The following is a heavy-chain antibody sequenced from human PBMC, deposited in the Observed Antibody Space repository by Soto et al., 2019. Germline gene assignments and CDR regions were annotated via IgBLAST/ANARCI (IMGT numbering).Heavy chain of an antibody. D-gene: IGHD3-16*02. Sequence: GASVKVSCKASGYTFTSYAMHWVRQATGQGLEWMGWINPNTGYTDYAQKFQDRVTMTGNTSITTAYMELSSLRSEDTAVYYCVRGRVMITFGVVIVMDYWGQGSPVTVSS. J-gene: IGHJ4*02. CDR2: INPNTGYT. CDR3: VRGRVMITFGVVIVMDY. CDR1: GYTFTSYA. V-gene: IGHV1-8*02.